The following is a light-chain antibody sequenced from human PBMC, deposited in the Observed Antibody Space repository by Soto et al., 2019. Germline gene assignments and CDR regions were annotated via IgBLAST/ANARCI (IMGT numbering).Light chain of an antibody. J-gene: IGKJ1*01. V-gene: IGKV1-39*01. CDR3: QQSHSTPPMT. CDR2: GAS. Sequence: DIQMTHSPSSLSSSFVDRVTITCRASQSISRNLNWYQQIPGKVPKLLVFGASRLQTGVTSRFNGSGSGTDFTLTISSLQPEDFATYYCQQSHSTPPMTFGQGTKVDIK. CDR1: QSISRN.